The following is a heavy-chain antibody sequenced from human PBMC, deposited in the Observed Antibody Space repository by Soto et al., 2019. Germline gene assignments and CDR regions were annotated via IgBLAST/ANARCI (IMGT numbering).Heavy chain of an antibody. D-gene: IGHD1-1*01. CDR3: AKEGPITNWYFDY. CDR2: ISYDGKVA. J-gene: IGHJ4*02. Sequence: QVQLVESGGGVVQPGRSLRLSCEASGFTFSSYGMHWVRQAPGKGLEWLTVISYDGKVAYYADSEKGRFTISRDNSKNTLYLQMNSLRTEDTAMYYCAKEGPITNWYFDYWGQGTLVTVSS. CDR1: GFTFSSYG. V-gene: IGHV3-30*18.